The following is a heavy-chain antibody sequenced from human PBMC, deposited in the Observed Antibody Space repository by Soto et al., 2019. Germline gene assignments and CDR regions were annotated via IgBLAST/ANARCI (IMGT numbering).Heavy chain of an antibody. D-gene: IGHD5-18*01. CDR2: ISYDGSNK. CDR3: AKGFSYSVIDY. CDR1: GFTFSTYG. J-gene: IGHJ4*02. Sequence: QVQLVESGGGVVQPGRSLRLSCAASGFTFSTYGMHWVRQAPGKGLEWVAVISYDGSNKYYADSVKGRFTISSDNSKNTLYLQMSSLRAEDTAVYYCAKGFSYSVIDYWGQGTLVTVSS. V-gene: IGHV3-30*18.